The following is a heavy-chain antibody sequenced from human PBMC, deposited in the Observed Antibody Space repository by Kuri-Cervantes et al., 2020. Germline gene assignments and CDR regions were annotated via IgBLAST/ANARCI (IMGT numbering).Heavy chain of an antibody. CDR1: GFTFSSYD. V-gene: IGHV3-13*01. CDR3: ASSLNRLLLIDY. Sequence: GESLKISCAASGFTFSSYDMHWVRQATGKGLEWVSAIGTAGDTYYPGSVKGRFTISRDNSKNTLYLQMNSLRAEDTAVYYCASSLNRLLLIDYWGQGTLVTVSS. D-gene: IGHD2-15*01. CDR2: IGTAGDT. J-gene: IGHJ4*02.